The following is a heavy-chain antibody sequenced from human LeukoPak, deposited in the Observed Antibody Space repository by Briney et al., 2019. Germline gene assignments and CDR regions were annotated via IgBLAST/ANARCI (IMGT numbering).Heavy chain of an antibody. J-gene: IGHJ4*02. CDR2: IYYSGST. Sequence: PSETLSLTCTVSGGSISSYYWSWIRQPPGKGLEWIGYIYYSGSTNYNPSLKSRVTISVDTSKNQFSLKLSSVPAADTAVYYCARGSIKNFDYWGQGTLVTVSS. V-gene: IGHV4-59*01. CDR3: ARGSIKNFDY. D-gene: IGHD3-9*01. CDR1: GGSISSYY.